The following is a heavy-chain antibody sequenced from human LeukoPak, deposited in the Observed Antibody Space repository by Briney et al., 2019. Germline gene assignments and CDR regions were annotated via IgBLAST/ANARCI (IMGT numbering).Heavy chain of an antibody. D-gene: IGHD2-2*01. V-gene: IGHV3-30*02. CDR3: AKDIVVVPAAIWADY. Sequence: GGSLRLSCAASGFPFSSYGMHWVRQAPGKGLEWVAFIRYDGSNKYYAASVKGRFTISRDNSKNTLYLQMNSLRAEDTAVYYCAKDIVVVPAAIWADYWGQGTLVTVSS. CDR1: GFPFSSYG. J-gene: IGHJ4*02. CDR2: IRYDGSNK.